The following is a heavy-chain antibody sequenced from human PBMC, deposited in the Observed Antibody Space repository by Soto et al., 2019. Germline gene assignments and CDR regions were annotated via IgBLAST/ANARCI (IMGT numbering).Heavy chain of an antibody. CDR3: ARDRWMSRANWFDP. D-gene: IGHD2-2*03. CDR1: GGSIDSYY. CDR2: ISDSGTT. Sequence: SETLSLTCTVFGGSIDSYYWSWIRQAPGKGLEWIGHISDSGTTNYNPSLGSRVTISVDTSRKSFDLKLSSVTAADTAVYFCARDRWMSRANWFDPWGPGTLVTVSS. J-gene: IGHJ5*02. V-gene: IGHV4-59*12.